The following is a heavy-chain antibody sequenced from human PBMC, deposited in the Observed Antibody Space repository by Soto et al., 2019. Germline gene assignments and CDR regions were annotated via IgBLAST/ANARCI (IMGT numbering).Heavy chain of an antibody. CDR2: ISGSGGST. V-gene: IGHV3-23*01. D-gene: IGHD6-6*01. Sequence: EVQLLESGGGLVQPGGSLRLSCAASGFTFSSYAMSWVRQAPGKGLEWVSAISGSGGSTYYADSVKGRFTISRDNSKNPLYLQMNSLRGEDTAVYYCAKDGDRSSGGGVDYWGQGTLVTVSS. CDR3: AKDGDRSSGGGVDY. CDR1: GFTFSSYA. J-gene: IGHJ4*02.